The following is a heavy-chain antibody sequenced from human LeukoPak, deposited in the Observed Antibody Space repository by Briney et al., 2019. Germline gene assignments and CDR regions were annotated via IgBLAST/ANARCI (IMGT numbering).Heavy chain of an antibody. CDR1: GYTFTNYA. CDR3: ARAGIAAAGTLDY. CDR2: INAGNGDT. J-gene: IGHJ4*02. D-gene: IGHD6-13*01. V-gene: IGHV1-3*01. Sequence: ASVKVSCKASGYTFTNYAVNWLRQAPGQRLEWMGWINAGNGDTKFSQNYQARVTITRDASASTAYMELSSLRSEDTAVYFCARAGIAAAGTLDYWGQGTQVTVSS.